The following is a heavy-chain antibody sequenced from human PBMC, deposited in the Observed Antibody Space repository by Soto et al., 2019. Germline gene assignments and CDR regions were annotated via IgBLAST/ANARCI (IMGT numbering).Heavy chain of an antibody. J-gene: IGHJ4*02. Sequence: EVQLVESGGGLIQPGGSLRLSCAVSGFTVSNNYMSWVRQAPGKGLEGVSVIYSGGYTAYGDSVKGRFTISRDNSKNTRYLKENGPGAADSSVYYGGAKPGGGGYWGQGTLVTVSS. CDR1: GFTVSNNY. CDR3: GAKPGGGGY. D-gene: IGHD3-10*01. V-gene: IGHV3-53*01. CDR2: IYSGGYT.